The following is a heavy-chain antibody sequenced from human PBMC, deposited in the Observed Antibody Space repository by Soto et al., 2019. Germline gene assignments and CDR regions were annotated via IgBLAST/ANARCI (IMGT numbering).Heavy chain of an antibody. J-gene: IGHJ4*02. Sequence: ESGPTLVNPTQTLTLTCTFSGFSLSTSGVGVGWIRQPPGKALEWLALIYWNDDKRYSPSLKSRLTITKDTSKNQVVLTMTNMDPVDTATYYCAHRPWVAGSFWGPTEIFDYWGQGTLVTVSS. CDR3: AHRPWVAGSFWGPTEIFDY. CDR1: GFSLSTSGVG. D-gene: IGHD6-19*01. V-gene: IGHV2-5*01. CDR2: IYWNDDK.